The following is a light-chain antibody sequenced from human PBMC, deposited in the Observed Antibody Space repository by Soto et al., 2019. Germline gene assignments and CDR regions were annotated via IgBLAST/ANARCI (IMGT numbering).Light chain of an antibody. CDR3: QTYNAYPLT. V-gene: IGKV1-16*01. J-gene: IGKJ4*01. Sequence: DIQVTQSPSSLSASVGDRVTITCQTSQGIRHQLAWFQLKPGKAPKSLIYAASSLQSGVPSRLSGSGSERDFTLTISSLQPEDFDTYYCQTYNAYPLTFGGGTKVEI. CDR2: AAS. CDR1: QGIRHQ.